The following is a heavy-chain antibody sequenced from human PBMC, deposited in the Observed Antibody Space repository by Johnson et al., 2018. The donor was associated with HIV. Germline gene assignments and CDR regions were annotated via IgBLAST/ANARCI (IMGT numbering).Heavy chain of an antibody. V-gene: IGHV3-7*01. CDR3: ARDGPWLQSQRDAFDV. D-gene: IGHD5-24*01. Sequence: VQLVESGGGLVQPGGSLRLSCVASGFTFSSYWMSWVRQVPGKAPEWVANIKRDGSENYYVDSVKGRVTISRDNAKNSLYLQMNSLRVEDTAMYYCARDGPWLQSQRDAFDVWGQGTMVIVSS. J-gene: IGHJ3*01. CDR2: IKRDGSEN. CDR1: GFTFSSYW.